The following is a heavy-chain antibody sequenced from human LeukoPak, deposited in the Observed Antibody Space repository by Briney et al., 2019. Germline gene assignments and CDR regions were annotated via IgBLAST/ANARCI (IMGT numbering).Heavy chain of an antibody. CDR2: IYYTGTT. D-gene: IGHD3-16*01. Sequence: SETLSLTCTVSGGSISSSTYYWGRIRQPPGQGLEWIGAIYYTGTTYYNPSLRSRVTISVDTSKNHFSLNLSSVTAADTALYYCASAPRQGSIGGLDYWGQGTLVTVSS. J-gene: IGHJ4*02. CDR3: ASAPRQGSIGGLDY. CDR1: GGSISSSTYY. V-gene: IGHV4-39*02.